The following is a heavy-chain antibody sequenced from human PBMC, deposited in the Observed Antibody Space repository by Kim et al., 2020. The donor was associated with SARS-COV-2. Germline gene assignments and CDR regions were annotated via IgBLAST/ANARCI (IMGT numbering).Heavy chain of an antibody. V-gene: IGHV1-2*02. J-gene: IGHJ5*02. CDR3: ARSAHFWSGHSLDL. Sequence: ASVKVSCKASGYTFTDYYIHWVRQAPGQGLEWMGWINPYSGDTNYAQRFQGRVTMTRDTSISTPYVELSSLRSDDTAVYYCARSAHFWSGHSLDLWGQGTLITVSP. CDR1: GYTFTDYY. D-gene: IGHD3-3*01. CDR2: INPYSGDT.